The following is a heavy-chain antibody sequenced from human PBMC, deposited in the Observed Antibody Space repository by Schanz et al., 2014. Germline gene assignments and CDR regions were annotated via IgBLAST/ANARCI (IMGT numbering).Heavy chain of an antibody. V-gene: IGHV3-23*01. D-gene: IGHD2-15*01. CDR3: SKDKQGSRSDDS. CDR2: MIGSGSSV. J-gene: IGHJ5*01. CDR1: GFTFSIYG. Sequence: EVLLLESGGRVERPGGSLRLSCAASGFTFSIYGMSWVRQAPGKGLEWVSRMIGSGSSVFYADSVKGRFTISRDNSKNTLYLEMNRLRVDDTAVYYCSKDKQGSRSDDSWGQGTLXTVSS.